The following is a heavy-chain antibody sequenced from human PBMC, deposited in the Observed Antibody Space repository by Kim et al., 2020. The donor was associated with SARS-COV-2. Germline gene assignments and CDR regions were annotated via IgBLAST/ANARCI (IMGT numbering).Heavy chain of an antibody. V-gene: IGHV3-53*04. J-gene: IGHJ4*02. CDR2: IYSGGIT. CDR3: TTTIAAAGFMGY. CDR1: GFTVSSNY. Sequence: GGSLRLSCAASGFTVSSNYMTWVRQAPGKGLEWVSVIYSGGITYYADSVKGRFTISRHTSKNTLYLQMNSLRGDDTAVYYCTTTIAAAGFMGYWGRGTLVTVSS. D-gene: IGHD6-13*01.